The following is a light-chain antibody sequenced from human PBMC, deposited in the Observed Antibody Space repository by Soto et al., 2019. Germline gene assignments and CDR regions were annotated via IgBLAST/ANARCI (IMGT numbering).Light chain of an antibody. Sequence: QSALTQPASVSGSPGQSITISCTGTSGDIGSYNRFSWYQQHPGNAPKLIIYEVTDRPSGVSNRFSGSKSGNTASLTISGLQAEDEAEYYCSSYTNINTRACVFGTGTKLTVL. CDR2: EVT. CDR3: SSYTNINTRACV. CDR1: SGDIGSYNR. J-gene: IGLJ1*01. V-gene: IGLV2-14*01.